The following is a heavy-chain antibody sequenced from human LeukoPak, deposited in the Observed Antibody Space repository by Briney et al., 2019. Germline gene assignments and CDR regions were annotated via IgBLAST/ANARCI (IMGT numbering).Heavy chain of an antibody. D-gene: IGHD5-18*01. V-gene: IGHV3-11*04. CDR2: ISSSGSTI. Sequence: GGSLRLSCAASGFTFSDYYMSWIRQAPGKGLEWVSYISSSGSTIYYADSVKGRFTISRDNAKNSLYLQMNSLRAEDTAVYYCARDLEYSYGKKGIFGYWGQGTLVTVSS. J-gene: IGHJ4*02. CDR1: GFTFSDYY. CDR3: ARDLEYSYGKKGIFGY.